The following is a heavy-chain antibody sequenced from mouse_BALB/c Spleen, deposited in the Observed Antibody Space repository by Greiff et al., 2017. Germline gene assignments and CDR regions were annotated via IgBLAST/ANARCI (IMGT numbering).Heavy chain of an antibody. CDR2: INPSSGYT. D-gene: IGHD2-14*01. Sequence: QVQLQQSAAELARPGASVKMSCKASGYTFTSYTMHWVKQRPGQGLEWIGYINPSSGYTEYNQKFKDKTTLTADKSSSTAYMQLSSLTSEDSAVYYCARGDYYRYDSFAYWGQGTLVTVSA. V-gene: IGHV1-4*02. J-gene: IGHJ3*01. CDR3: ARGDYYRYDSFAY. CDR1: GYTFTSYT.